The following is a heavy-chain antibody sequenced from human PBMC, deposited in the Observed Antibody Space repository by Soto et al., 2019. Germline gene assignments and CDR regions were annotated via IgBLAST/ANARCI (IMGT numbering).Heavy chain of an antibody. J-gene: IGHJ5*02. CDR2: IYYSGST. V-gene: IGHV4-59*01. CDR3: ARDPGSGSYYGWFDP. Sequence: ETLSLTCTVSGGSISRYYWNWIRQPPGKGLEWIGYIYYSGSTNYNPSLKSRVTISVDTSKNQFSLKLSSVTAADTAVYYCARDPGSGSYYGWFDPWGQGTLVTVAS. D-gene: IGHD3-10*01. CDR1: GGSISRYY.